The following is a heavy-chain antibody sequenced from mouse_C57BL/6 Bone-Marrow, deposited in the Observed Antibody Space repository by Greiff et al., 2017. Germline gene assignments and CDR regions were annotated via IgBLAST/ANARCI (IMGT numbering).Heavy chain of an antibody. CDR3: ARGGYGYPAWFAY. J-gene: IGHJ3*01. Sequence: EVHLVESGGGLVKPGGSLKLSCAASGFTFSSYAMSWVRQTPEKRLEWVATISDGGSYTYYPDNVKGRFTISRDNAKNNLDLQMSHLKSEDTAMYYCARGGYGYPAWFAYWGQGTLVTVSA. D-gene: IGHD2-2*01. V-gene: IGHV5-4*01. CDR1: GFTFSSYA. CDR2: ISDGGSYT.